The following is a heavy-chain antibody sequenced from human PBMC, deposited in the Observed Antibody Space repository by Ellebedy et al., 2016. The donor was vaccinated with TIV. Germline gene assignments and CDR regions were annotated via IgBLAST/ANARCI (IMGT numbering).Heavy chain of an antibody. J-gene: IGHJ6*02. D-gene: IGHD3-22*01. V-gene: IGHV3-23*01. CDR1: GFTFTSYA. CDR3: AKVGIMIIMGYSMDV. Sequence: GESLKISCAASGFTFTSYAISWVRQAPGKGLEWVSGISGNGGSTYYADSVKGRFTISRDNSKNTMYLQMNSLRAEDTAVYYCAKVGIMIIMGYSMDVWGQGTTVTVSS. CDR2: ISGNGGST.